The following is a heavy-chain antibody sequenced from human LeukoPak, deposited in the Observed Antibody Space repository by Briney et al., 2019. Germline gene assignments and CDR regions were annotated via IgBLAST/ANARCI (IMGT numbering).Heavy chain of an antibody. V-gene: IGHV4-39*01. CDR3: ARPRGTVTTGNYFDY. J-gene: IGHJ4*02. CDR2: IYYSGST. CDR1: GGSISSSSYY. D-gene: IGHD4-17*01. Sequence: SETLSLTCTVSGGSISSSSYYWGWIRQPPGKGLEWIGSIYYSGSTYYNPSLESRVTISVDTSKNQFSLKLSSVTAADTAVYYCARPRGTVTTGNYFDYWGQGTLVTVSS.